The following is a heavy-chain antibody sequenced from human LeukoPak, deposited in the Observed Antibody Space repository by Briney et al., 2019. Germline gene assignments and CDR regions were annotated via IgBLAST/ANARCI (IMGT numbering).Heavy chain of an antibody. V-gene: IGHV1-18*01. CDR2: ISVYNRNT. D-gene: IGHD3-10*01. Sequence: ASVKVSCKASAHIFTSYGIRWVRQAPGKGLEWMGWISVYNRNTNYAQKFQGRVTMTTDTSTSTAYMELRSLRSDDTAVYYCARFRAGVGEPYGDYWGQGTLVTVSS. CDR3: ARFRAGVGEPYGDY. CDR1: AHIFTSYG. J-gene: IGHJ4*02.